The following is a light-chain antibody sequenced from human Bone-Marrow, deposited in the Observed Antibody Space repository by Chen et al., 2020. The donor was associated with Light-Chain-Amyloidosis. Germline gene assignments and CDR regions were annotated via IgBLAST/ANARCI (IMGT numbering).Light chain of an antibody. CDR1: ESLLYRDGDTY. J-gene: IGKJ5*01. CDR3: MQGTHWPMT. V-gene: IGKV2-30*01. CDR2: GVS. Sequence: DVVLTQSPLSLPVIPGQPASISCRSSESLLYRDGDTYLSWFHQRPGQSPRRLIYGVSKRDSGVPDRFRGSGSGALFTLKISRVQADDVGVYYCMQGTHWPMTFGPGTRLEIK.